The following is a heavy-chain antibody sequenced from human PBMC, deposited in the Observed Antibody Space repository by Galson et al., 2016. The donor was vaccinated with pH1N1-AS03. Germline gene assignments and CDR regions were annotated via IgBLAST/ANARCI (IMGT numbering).Heavy chain of an antibody. V-gene: IGHV1-2*04. D-gene: IGHD2-2*01. Sequence: SVKVSCKASGYIFTGFYVHWVRQAPGQGLEWMGWINTDSGVTNYAQKFEAWVTMTRDTSVSTTYMELYGLKSDDTAVYYCARDPRGPCTSATCPTTYYFCMDVLGQGTTVIVS. CDR3: ARDPRGPCTSATCPTTYYFCMDV. CDR1: GYIFTGFY. J-gene: IGHJ6*02. CDR2: INTDSGVT.